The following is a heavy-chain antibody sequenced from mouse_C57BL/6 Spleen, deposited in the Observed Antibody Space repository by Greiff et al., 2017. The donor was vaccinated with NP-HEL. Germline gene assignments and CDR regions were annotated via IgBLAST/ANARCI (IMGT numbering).Heavy chain of an antibody. V-gene: IGHV1-55*01. Sequence: QVQLQQPGAELVKPGASVKMSCKASGYTFTSYWITWVKQRPGQGLEWIGDIYPGSGSTNYNEKFKSKATLTVDTSSSTAYMQLSSLTSEDSAVYYCARYYGNYFYAMDYWGQRTSVTVSS. J-gene: IGHJ4*01. CDR1: GYTFTSYW. D-gene: IGHD2-1*01. CDR2: IYPGSGST. CDR3: ARYYGNYFYAMDY.